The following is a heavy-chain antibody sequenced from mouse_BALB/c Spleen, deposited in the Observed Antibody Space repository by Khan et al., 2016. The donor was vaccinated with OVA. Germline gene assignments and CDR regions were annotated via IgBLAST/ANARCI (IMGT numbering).Heavy chain of an antibody. Sequence: VQLQQSGAELVKPGASVKLSCTAPGFNIEDTYIHWVMQRPEQGLEWIGRIDPANGNTKYDPKFQGKATITADTSSNTAYLQLSSLTSEDTAVYYCARGGWSYAMDCWGQGTSVTVSS. D-gene: IGHD1-1*02. CDR3: ARGGWSYAMDC. V-gene: IGHV14-3*02. CDR1: GFNIEDTY. J-gene: IGHJ4*01. CDR2: IDPANGNT.